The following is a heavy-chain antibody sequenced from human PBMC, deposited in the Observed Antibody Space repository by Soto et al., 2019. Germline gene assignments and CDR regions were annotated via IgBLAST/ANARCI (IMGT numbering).Heavy chain of an antibody. CDR3: SKFDFCTSVRYFHH. CDR1: EYTEANEW. V-gene: IGHV5-51*01. CDR2: IYPPDSRT. D-gene: IGHD3-3*01. J-gene: IGHJ1*01. Sequence: GGALKTSSAWSEYTEANEWIGWVRPVPGTGREWLALIYPPDSRTIYSPSFQGQFTISADKSISTAYLQWTSLKASDTAIHFCSKFDFCTSVRYFHHCGQGNPVTVSA.